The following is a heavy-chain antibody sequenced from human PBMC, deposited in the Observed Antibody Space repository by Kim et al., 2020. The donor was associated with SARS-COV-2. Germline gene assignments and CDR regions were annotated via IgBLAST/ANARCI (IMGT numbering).Heavy chain of an antibody. Sequence: SVKGRRTVSRDNSKNTLYLRLNSLSPEDVAVYYCAKDLKSGGYYYYYGMDVWGQGTTVTVSS. D-gene: IGHD1-26*01. V-gene: IGHV3-30*02. J-gene: IGHJ6*02. CDR3: AKDLKSGGYYYYYGMDV.